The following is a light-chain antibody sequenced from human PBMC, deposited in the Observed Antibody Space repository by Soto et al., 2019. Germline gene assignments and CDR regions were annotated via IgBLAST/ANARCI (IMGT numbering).Light chain of an antibody. CDR2: DAS. CDR1: QSINSY. V-gene: IGKV3-11*01. CDR3: QQRSTS. J-gene: IGKJ5*01. Sequence: EIVLTQSPGTLSLSPGERATLSYRASQSINSYLAWYQQKPGQAPRLLIYDASNRATGIPARFSGSGSGTDFTLTISSLEPEDFAVYYCQQRSTSFGQGTRLEIK.